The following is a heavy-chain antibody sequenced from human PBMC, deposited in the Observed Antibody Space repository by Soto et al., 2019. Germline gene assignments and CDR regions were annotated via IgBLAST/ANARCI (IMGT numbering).Heavy chain of an antibody. Sequence: EVQLLESGGGLVQPGGSLRLSCAASGFTFSSYAMSWVRQAPGKGLEWVSAISGSGGSTYYADSVKGRFTISRDNSKNMMYLQMNSLRAEDTAVYYCARDCSSTSCYTPHYGMDVWGQGTTVTVSS. CDR3: ARDCSSTSCYTPHYGMDV. J-gene: IGHJ6*02. V-gene: IGHV3-23*01. CDR2: ISGSGGST. D-gene: IGHD2-2*02. CDR1: GFTFSSYA.